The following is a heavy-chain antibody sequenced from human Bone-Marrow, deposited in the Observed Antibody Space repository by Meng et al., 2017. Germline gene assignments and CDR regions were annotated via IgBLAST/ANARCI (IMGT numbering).Heavy chain of an antibody. CDR3: AASPGWWRIDS. D-gene: IGHD6-19*01. V-gene: IGHV4-4*02. J-gene: IGHJ4*02. CDR2: FHHSGTT. CDR1: CAPVSSGYW. Sequence: QGPRQGACPERGKPSGPLSLTCVLSCAPVSSGYWWTWVRQPPGKGLEWIGEFHHSGTTNYNPSLRSRVTISVDTSKNQFSLRLTSVTAADTAVYYCAASPGWWRIDSWGQGTLVTVSS.